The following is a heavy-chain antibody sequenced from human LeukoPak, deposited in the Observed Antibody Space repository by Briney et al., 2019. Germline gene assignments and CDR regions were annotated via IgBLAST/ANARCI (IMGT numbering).Heavy chain of an antibody. CDR1: GFTFSNAW. V-gene: IGHV3-15*01. J-gene: IGHJ4*02. CDR3: TTYLYGSGTN. Sequence: GGSLRLSRAASGFTFSNAWMSWVRQAPGKGLEWVGRIKSKTDGGTADYAAPVKGRLTISRDDSKSTLYLQMSSLKAEDTAVYYCTTYLYGSGTNWGQGTLVTVSS. D-gene: IGHD3-10*01. CDR2: IKSKTDGGTA.